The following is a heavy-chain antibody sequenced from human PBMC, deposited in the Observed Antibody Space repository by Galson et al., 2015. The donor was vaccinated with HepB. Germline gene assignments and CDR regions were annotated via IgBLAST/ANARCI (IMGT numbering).Heavy chain of an antibody. V-gene: IGHV3-23*01. CDR1: GFAFSRYA. D-gene: IGHD3-9*01. CDR3: ATEVLPGYSLPYYFAY. CDR2: ISGEDDDT. Sequence: SLRLSCAASGFAFSRYAMSWVRQAPGKGLEWVSAISGEDDDTYYASSVKGRFTISRDKTDNTLFLQMNSLRAEDTAIYYCATEVLPGYSLPYYFAYWGQGTPVTVSS. J-gene: IGHJ4*02.